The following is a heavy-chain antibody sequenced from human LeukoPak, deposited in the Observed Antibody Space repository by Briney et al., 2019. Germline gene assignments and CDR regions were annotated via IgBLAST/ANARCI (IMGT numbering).Heavy chain of an antibody. CDR2: IYSGGST. CDR1: GFTVSSNY. Sequence: GGSLRLSCAASGFTVSSNYMSWVRQAPGKGLEWVSVIYSGGSTYYADSVKGRFTISRDNARRTLYLQMNSLRAEDTAMYYCTRDLKDWGQGTLVTVSS. J-gene: IGHJ4*02. CDR3: TRDLKD. V-gene: IGHV3-53*01.